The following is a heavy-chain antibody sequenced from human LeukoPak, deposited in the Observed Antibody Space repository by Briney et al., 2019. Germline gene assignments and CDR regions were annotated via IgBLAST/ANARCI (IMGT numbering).Heavy chain of an antibody. J-gene: IGHJ4*02. CDR3: AKDGRWLQLEYYFDY. D-gene: IGHD5-24*01. CDR1: GFTFSSYA. V-gene: IGHV3-9*01. Sequence: PGGSLRLSCAASGFTFSSYAMSWVRQAPGKGLEWVSTIGWNSGSIGYADSVKGRFTISRDNAKNSLYLQMNSLRAEDTAFYYCAKDGRWLQLEYYFDYWGQGTLVTVSS. CDR2: IGWNSGSI.